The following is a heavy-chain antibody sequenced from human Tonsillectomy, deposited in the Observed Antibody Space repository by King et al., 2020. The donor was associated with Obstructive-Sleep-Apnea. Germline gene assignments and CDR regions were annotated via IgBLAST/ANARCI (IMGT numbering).Heavy chain of an antibody. CDR1: GFTFSNYW. J-gene: IGHJ2*01. D-gene: IGHD4-17*01. CDR3: ATYTVTSIYWSFAL. CDR2: INSEGRDP. Sequence: VQLVESGGGLVQPGGSLRLSCAASGFTFSNYWMHWVRQAPGKGLVWVSRINSEGRDPNYADSVRGRFTISTDNAKNTLYLQMNSLRIEETAVYYCATYTVTSIYWSFALWGRGTLVTVSS. V-gene: IGHV3-74*02.